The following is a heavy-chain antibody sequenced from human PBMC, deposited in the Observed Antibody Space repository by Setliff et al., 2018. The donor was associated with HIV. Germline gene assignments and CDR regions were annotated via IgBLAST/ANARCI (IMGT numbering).Heavy chain of an antibody. CDR3: ARLGRAIDDSGSSLRLDF. J-gene: IGHJ4*02. CDR1: DDSFSNYD. V-gene: IGHV4-4*09. D-gene: IGHD3-22*01. Sequence: SETLSLTCVVSDDSFSNYDWTWIRQPPGKALQWIGYISSSGTTNYNPSLRSRVTISIETSNTHFSLWLRSVTAADTATYFCARLGRAIDDSGSSLRLDFWGQGMLVTVSS. CDR2: ISSSGTT.